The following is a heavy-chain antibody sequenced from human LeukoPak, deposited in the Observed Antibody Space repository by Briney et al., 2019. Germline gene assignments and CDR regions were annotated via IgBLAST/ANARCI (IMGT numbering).Heavy chain of an antibody. CDR3: ARDSGGVRGVSDY. Sequence: AASVKVSCKASGYTFTSYYMHWVRQAPGQGLEWMGIINPSGGSTSYAQKFQGRVTMTRDTSTSTAYMELRSLRSDDTAVYYCARDSGGVRGVSDYWGQGTLVTVSS. D-gene: IGHD3-10*01. J-gene: IGHJ4*02. CDR2: INPSGGST. CDR1: GYTFTSYY. V-gene: IGHV1-46*01.